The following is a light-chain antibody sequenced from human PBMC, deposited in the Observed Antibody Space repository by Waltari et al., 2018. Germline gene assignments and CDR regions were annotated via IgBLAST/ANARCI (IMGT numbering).Light chain of an antibody. Sequence: QSGLTQPASVSGSPGQSLTISCTGTSRDVGNYNLVSWYQQYPGKAPKRMVYEVTTRTSGVSDRFSGSKSGNTASLTISGLQSEDEADYYCCSYAGLGIYVFGTGTKVTVL. CDR1: SRDVGNYNL. CDR2: EVT. CDR3: CSYAGLGIYV. J-gene: IGLJ1*01. V-gene: IGLV2-23*02.